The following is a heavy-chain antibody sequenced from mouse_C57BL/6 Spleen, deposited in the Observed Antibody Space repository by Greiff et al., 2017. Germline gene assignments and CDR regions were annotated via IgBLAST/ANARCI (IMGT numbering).Heavy chain of an antibody. CDR2: IYPGSGST. D-gene: IGHD1-1*01. CDR1: GYTFTSYW. J-gene: IGHJ1*03. Sequence: VQLQQPGAELVKPGASVKMSCKASGYTFTSYWITWVKQRPGQGLEWIGYIYPGSGSTNYNEKFKSKATLTVDTSSSTAYMQLSSLTSEHSAVYYWASEGGTTVVATDWYFDVWGTGTTVTVSS. CDR3: ASEGGTTVVATDWYFDV. V-gene: IGHV1-55*01.